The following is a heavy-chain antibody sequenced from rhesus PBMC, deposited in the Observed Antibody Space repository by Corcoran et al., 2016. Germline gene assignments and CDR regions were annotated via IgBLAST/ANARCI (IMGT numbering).Heavy chain of an antibody. Sequence: EVQLVETGGGLVQPGGSLKLSCAASGFTFSSYCMSWVRQAAGKGLGWVSAINSGGGSTYYADSVKGRFTISRDNSKNTLSLQMNSLRAEDTAVYYCAKGGGYSSGWFDYWGQGVLVTVSS. CDR3: AKGGGYSSGWFDY. CDR2: INSGGGST. V-gene: IGHV3S5*01. CDR1: GFTFSSYC. D-gene: IGHD6-31*01. J-gene: IGHJ4*01.